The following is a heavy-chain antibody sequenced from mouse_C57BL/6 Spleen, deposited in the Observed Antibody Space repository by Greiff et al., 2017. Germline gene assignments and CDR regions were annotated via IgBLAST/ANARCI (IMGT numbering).Heavy chain of an antibody. CDR1: GYTFTSYW. J-gene: IGHJ2*01. Sequence: QVQLQQPGAELVMPGASVKLSCKASGYTFTSYWMHWVKQRPGQGLEWIGEIDPSDSYTTYNQKFKGKSTLTVDKSSSTAYMQLSSLTSEDSAVYYCARGGDSSGFYYFDYWGQGTTLTVSS. D-gene: IGHD3-2*02. V-gene: IGHV1-69*01. CDR2: IDPSDSYT. CDR3: ARGGDSSGFYYFDY.